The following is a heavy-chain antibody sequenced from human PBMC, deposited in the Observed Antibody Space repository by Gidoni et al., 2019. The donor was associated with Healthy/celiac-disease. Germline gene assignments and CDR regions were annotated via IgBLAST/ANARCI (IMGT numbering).Heavy chain of an antibody. CDR3: ARDRIAAAVDYYDYGMDV. D-gene: IGHD6-13*01. CDR2: IWYDGSNK. J-gene: IGHJ6*02. Sequence: GVVQPGRSLRLSCAASGFTFSSYGMHWVRQAPGKGLEWVAVIWYDGSNKYYADSVKGRFTISRDNSKNTLYLQMNSLRAEDTAVYYCARDRIAAAVDYYDYGMDVWGQGTTVTVSS. CDR1: GFTFSSYG. V-gene: IGHV3-33*01.